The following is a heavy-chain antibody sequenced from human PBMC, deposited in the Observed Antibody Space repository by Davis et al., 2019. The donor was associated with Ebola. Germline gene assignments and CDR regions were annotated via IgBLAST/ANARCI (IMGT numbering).Heavy chain of an antibody. V-gene: IGHV3-43*02. CDR1: GFTFDDYA. CDR3: AKDNTIFGYYGMDV. Sequence: ETLSLTCAASGFTFDDYAMHWVRQAPGKGLEWVSLISGDGGSTYYADSVKGRFTISRDNSKNSLYLQMNSLRTEDTALYYCAKDNTIFGYYGMDVWGQGTTVTVSS. CDR2: ISGDGGST. J-gene: IGHJ6*02. D-gene: IGHD3-3*01.